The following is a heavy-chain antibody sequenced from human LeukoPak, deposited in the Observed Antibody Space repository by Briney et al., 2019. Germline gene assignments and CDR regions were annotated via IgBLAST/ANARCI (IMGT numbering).Heavy chain of an antibody. Sequence: ASVKVSCKASGYTFTSYGISWVRQAPGQGLEWMGWISAYNGNTNYAQKLQGRVTITADESTSTAYMELSSLRSEDTAVYYCARVRDTLLDYWGQGTLVTVSS. CDR2: ISAYNGNT. J-gene: IGHJ4*02. V-gene: IGHV1-18*01. CDR3: ARVRDTLLDY. CDR1: GYTFTSYG. D-gene: IGHD2/OR15-2a*01.